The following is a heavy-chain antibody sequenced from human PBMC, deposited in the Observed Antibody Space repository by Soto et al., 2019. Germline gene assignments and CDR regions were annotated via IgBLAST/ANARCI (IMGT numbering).Heavy chain of an antibody. Sequence: SEPLPLTSAVYGGSFSGYYWSWISQPPGKGLEWIGEINHSGSTNYNPSLKSRVTISVDTSKNQFSLKLGSVTAADTAEYYCGRGRVMDVWGQGTTATVS. J-gene: IGHJ6*02. CDR3: GRGRVMDV. CDR1: GGSFSGYY. CDR2: INHSGST. V-gene: IGHV4-34*01.